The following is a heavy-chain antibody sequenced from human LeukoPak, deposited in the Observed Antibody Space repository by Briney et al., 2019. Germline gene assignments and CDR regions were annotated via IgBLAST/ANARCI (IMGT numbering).Heavy chain of an antibody. Sequence: PGGSLRLSCAASGXTFSSYEMNWVRQAPGKGLEWVSYISSSGSTRYYADSVKGRFTISRDNAKNSLYLQMNSLRAEDTAVYYCARVQTTVTTLDYWGQGTLVTVSS. CDR1: GXTFSSYE. CDR3: ARVQTTVTTLDY. CDR2: ISSSGSTR. D-gene: IGHD4-17*01. V-gene: IGHV3-48*03. J-gene: IGHJ4*02.